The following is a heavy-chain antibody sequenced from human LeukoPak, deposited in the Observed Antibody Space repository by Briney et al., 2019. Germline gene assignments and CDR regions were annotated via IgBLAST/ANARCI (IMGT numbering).Heavy chain of an antibody. V-gene: IGHV3-21*01. J-gene: IGHJ6*03. CDR1: GFTFSSYS. CDR3: ARELAYYMDV. CDR2: ISSSSRYI. Sequence: PGGSLRLSCAASGFTFSSYSMDWVRQAPGKGLEWVSSISSSSRYIYYADSVKGRFTISKDNAKNSLYLQMNSLRDEDTAVYYCARELAYYMDVWGKGTTVTVSS.